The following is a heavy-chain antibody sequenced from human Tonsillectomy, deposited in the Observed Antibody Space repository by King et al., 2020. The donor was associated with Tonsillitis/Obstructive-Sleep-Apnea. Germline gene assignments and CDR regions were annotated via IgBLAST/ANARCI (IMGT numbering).Heavy chain of an antibody. CDR3: ARDSIDCSSTSCPRDYYYYMDV. CDR2: IIPIFGTA. CDR1: GGTFSSYA. D-gene: IGHD2-2*01. J-gene: IGHJ6*03. Sequence: QLVQSGAEVKKPGSSVKVSCKASGGTFSSYAISWVRQAPGQGLEWMGGIIPIFGTANYAQKFQGIVTITADESTSTAYMELSSLRSEDTAVYYCARDSIDCSSTSCPRDYYYYMDVWGKGTTVTVSS. V-gene: IGHV1-69*01.